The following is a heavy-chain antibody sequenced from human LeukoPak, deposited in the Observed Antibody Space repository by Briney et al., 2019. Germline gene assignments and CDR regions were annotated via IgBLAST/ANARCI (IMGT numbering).Heavy chain of an antibody. CDR3: AKVRQSVEMAANSDY. D-gene: IGHD2-15*01. J-gene: IGHJ4*02. Sequence: PGGSLRLSRAASGFTFSSYAMSWVRQAPGKGLEWVSAISGSGGSTYYADSVKGRFTISRDNSKNTLYLQMNSLRAEDTAVYYCAKVRQSVEMAANSDYWGQGTLVTVSS. V-gene: IGHV3-23*01. CDR2: ISGSGGST. CDR1: GFTFSSYA.